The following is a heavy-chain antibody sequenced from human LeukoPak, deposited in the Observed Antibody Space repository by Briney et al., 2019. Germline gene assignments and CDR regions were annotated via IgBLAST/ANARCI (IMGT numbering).Heavy chain of an antibody. J-gene: IGHJ4*02. Sequence: PSETLSLTCAVYGGSFSGYYWSWIRQPPGKGLEWIGEINHSGSTNYNPSLKSRVTISVDTSKNQFSLKLSSVTAADTAVYYCARRGEQQLALWGQGTLVTVSS. CDR2: INHSGST. V-gene: IGHV4-34*01. CDR3: ARRGEQQLAL. D-gene: IGHD6-13*01. CDR1: GGSFSGYY.